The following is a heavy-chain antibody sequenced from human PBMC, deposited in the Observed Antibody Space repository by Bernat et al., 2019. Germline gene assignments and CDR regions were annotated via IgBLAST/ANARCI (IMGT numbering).Heavy chain of an antibody. Sequence: QLQLQESGPGLVKPSETLSLTCTVSGGSISSSSYYWGWIRQPPGKGLEWIGSVYYSGSTNYNPSLKSRVTISVETSKNQFSLKLSSVTAADTAVYYCAREDRSCGWYPFDYWGQGTLVTVSS. CDR1: GGSISSSSYY. J-gene: IGHJ4*02. D-gene: IGHD6-19*01. CDR3: AREDRSCGWYPFDY. CDR2: VYYSGST. V-gene: IGHV4-39*02.